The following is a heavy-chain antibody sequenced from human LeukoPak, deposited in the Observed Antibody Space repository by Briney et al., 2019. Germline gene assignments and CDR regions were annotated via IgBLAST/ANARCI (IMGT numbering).Heavy chain of an antibody. CDR1: GFSLSTSGMC. CDR2: IDWDDDK. Sequence: SGPTLVXPTQTLTLTCTFSGFSLSTSGMCVSWIRQPPGKALEWLARIDWDDDKYYSTSLKTRLTISKDTSKNQVVLTMTNMDPVDTATYYCARDYYDGSGQGYFQHWGQGTLVTVSP. D-gene: IGHD3-22*01. V-gene: IGHV2-70*11. J-gene: IGHJ1*01. CDR3: ARDYYDGSGQGYFQH.